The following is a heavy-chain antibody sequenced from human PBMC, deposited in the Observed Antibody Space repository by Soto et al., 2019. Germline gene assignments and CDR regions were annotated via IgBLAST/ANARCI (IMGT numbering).Heavy chain of an antibody. V-gene: IGHV4-30-2*01. Sequence: TSETLSLTCAVSGCSISSRGYSWSWIRQPPGKGLEWIGYIYHSGSTYYNPSLKSRVTISVDRSKNQFSLKLSSVTAAETAVYYCARVPGQWGEGTLVTVS. CDR2: IYHSGST. CDR3: ARVPGQ. CDR1: GCSISSRGYS. J-gene: IGHJ4*02.